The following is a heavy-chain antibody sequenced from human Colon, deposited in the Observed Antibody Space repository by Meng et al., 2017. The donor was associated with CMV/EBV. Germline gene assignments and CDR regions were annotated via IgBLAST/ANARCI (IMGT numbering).Heavy chain of an antibody. D-gene: IGHD6-19*01. CDR3: ARHGKYSSGSHWFDP. V-gene: IGHV3-23*01. J-gene: IGHJ5*02. CDR1: GFPFSTYA. CDR2: ISGGGSNT. Sequence: GESLKISCAGSGFPFSTYAMSWVRQAPGKGPEWVSGISGGGSNTYYADSVKGRFTISRDNSKNTLYLQMNSLRDDDTAIYYCARHGKYSSGSHWFDPWGQGTLVTVSS.